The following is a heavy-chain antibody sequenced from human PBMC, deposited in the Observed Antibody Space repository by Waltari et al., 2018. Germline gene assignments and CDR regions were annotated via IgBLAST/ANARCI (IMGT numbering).Heavy chain of an antibody. J-gene: IGHJ1*01. V-gene: IGHV4-38-2*01. CDR1: GYSISSGYY. CDR3: AGLRYCSTTTCYNFEYFQY. CDR2: IYPSRFT. D-gene: IGHD2-2*02. Sequence: QVQLQESGPGLVKPSETLSLTCAVSGYSISSGYYWGWVRQPPGKGLEWIGRIYPSRFTYYNPSLKSRVTISVDTSNRFSLRLSSVTAADTAVYYCAGLRYCSTTTCYNFEYFQYWGQGTLVTVSS.